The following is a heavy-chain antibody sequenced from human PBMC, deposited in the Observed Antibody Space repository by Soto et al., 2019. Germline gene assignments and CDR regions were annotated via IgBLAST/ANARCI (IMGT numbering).Heavy chain of an antibody. CDR2: ISSRSSDI. J-gene: IGHJ6*02. CDR1: GLTFSSFS. Sequence: GGSLRLSCAASGLTFSSFSMNWVRQAPGKRLEWVSSISSRSSDIYYADSVKGRFTISRDNAKKSLYLQMTSLRAEDTAVYYCAREVVTMVRGVIITGYYGMDVWGQGTTVTVSS. D-gene: IGHD3-10*01. CDR3: AREVVTMVRGVIITGYYGMDV. V-gene: IGHV3-21*01.